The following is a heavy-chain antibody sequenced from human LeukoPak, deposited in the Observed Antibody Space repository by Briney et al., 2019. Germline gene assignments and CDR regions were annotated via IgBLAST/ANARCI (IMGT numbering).Heavy chain of an antibody. Sequence: ASVKVSCKASGYTFTGYYMHWVRQAPGQGLEWMGWINPNSGGTNYAQKFQGRVTMTRDTSISTAYMELSRLRSDDTAVYYCARGTAYCGGDCYSDWGQGTLVTVSS. D-gene: IGHD2-21*02. CDR2: INPNSGGT. V-gene: IGHV1-2*02. CDR1: GYTFTGYY. CDR3: ARGTAYCGGDCYSD. J-gene: IGHJ4*02.